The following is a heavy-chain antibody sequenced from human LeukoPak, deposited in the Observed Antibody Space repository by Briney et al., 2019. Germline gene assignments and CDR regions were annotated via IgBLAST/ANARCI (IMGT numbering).Heavy chain of an antibody. Sequence: EGSLRLSCAVSGFTFSRYSMTWVRQAPGKGLEWISFISSSRSTTYYANSVKGRCTISRDNGKNSMYLQMHSLRAEDTAVYYCVRAEVGTTLKYYYYYMDVWGKGTTVTVSS. CDR1: GFTFSRYS. J-gene: IGHJ6*03. CDR3: VRAEVGTTLKYYYYYMDV. D-gene: IGHD1-26*01. V-gene: IGHV3-48*01. CDR2: ISSSRSTT.